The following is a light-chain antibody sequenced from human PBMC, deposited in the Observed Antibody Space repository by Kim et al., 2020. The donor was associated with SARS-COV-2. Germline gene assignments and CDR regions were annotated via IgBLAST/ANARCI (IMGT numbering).Light chain of an antibody. V-gene: IGKV3-20*01. CDR1: QTVSSAF. Sequence: APGERAYPSCRASQTVSSAFFAWYQQKPGQAPSLLIYGASSRATGVPHRFSGRGSGTEFSLTISSLEPDDFAVYYCQQYDTAPYTFGQGTKVEIK. J-gene: IGKJ2*01. CDR3: QQYDTAPYT. CDR2: GAS.